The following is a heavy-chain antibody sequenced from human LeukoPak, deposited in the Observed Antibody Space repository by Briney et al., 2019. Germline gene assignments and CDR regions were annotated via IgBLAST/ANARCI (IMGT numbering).Heavy chain of an antibody. D-gene: IGHD6-19*01. CDR2: ISSSSTYI. Sequence: PGGSLRLSCAASGFTFSNAWMSWVRQAPGKGLEWVSSISSSSTYIYYADAVKGRFAISRDNAKNSVYLQMNSLRADDTAVYYCARAGSGWYENWGQGILVTVSS. J-gene: IGHJ4*02. CDR3: ARAGSGWYEN. CDR1: GFTFSNAW. V-gene: IGHV3-21*01.